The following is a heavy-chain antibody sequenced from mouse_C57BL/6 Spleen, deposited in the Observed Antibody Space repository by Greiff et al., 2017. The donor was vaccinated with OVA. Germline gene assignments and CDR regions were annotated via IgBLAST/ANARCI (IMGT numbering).Heavy chain of an antibody. V-gene: IGHV5-6*02. J-gene: IGHJ2*01. Sequence: DVMLVESGGDLVKPGGSLKLSCAASGFTFSSYGMSWVRQTPDKRLEWVANISSGGSYTYYPDSVQGRFNISRDNAKNTLYLQMSSLKSEDTAMYYCARVPVANWDFDYWGQGTTLTVSS. D-gene: IGHD4-1*01. CDR2: ISSGGSYT. CDR1: GFTFSSYG. CDR3: ARVPVANWDFDY.